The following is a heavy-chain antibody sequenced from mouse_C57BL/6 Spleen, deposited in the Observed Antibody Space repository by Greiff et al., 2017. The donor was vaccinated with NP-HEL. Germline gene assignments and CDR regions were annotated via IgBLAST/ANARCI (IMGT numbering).Heavy chain of an antibody. CDR1: GFPFSSYS. V-gene: IGHV5-4*01. CDR2: ISDGGSYT. CDR3: ARRRGYYAMDY. Sequence: DVHLVESGGGLVKPGGSLKLSCAASGFPFSSYSMSWVRQTPETRLEWVATISDGGSYTYYPDKGKGRFTISRDNAKNNLYLQMSHLKSEDTAMYYCARRRGYYAMDYWGQGTSVTVSS. J-gene: IGHJ4*01.